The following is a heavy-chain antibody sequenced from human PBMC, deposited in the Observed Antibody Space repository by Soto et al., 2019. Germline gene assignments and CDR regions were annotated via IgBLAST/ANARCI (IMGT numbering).Heavy chain of an antibody. Sequence: GGSLRLSCAASGFTFSSYGMHWVRQAPGKGLEWVAVIWYDGSNKYYADSVKGRFTISRDNSKNTLYLQMNSLRAEDTAVYYCARAPYDFWSGSTFDYWGQGTLVTVSS. D-gene: IGHD3-3*01. CDR1: GFTFSSYG. CDR3: ARAPYDFWSGSTFDY. CDR2: IWYDGSNK. J-gene: IGHJ4*02. V-gene: IGHV3-33*01.